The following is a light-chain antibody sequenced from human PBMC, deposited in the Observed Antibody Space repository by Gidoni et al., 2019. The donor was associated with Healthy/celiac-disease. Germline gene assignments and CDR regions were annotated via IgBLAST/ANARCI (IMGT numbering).Light chain of an antibody. CDR3: YSAADNNPWV. Sequence: SYALTQPSSVSVSPGQTARIPCSGAVLAKKYARWFQQKPGQAPVLVIYKDSARPSGIPERFSGSSSGTTVTLTISGAQVEDEADYYCYSAADNNPWVFGGGTKLTVL. CDR2: KDS. J-gene: IGLJ3*02. V-gene: IGLV3-27*01. CDR1: VLAKKY.